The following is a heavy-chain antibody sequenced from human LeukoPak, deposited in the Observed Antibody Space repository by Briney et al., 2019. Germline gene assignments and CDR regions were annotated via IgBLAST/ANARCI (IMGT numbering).Heavy chain of an antibody. CDR3: ARDDY. CDR1: GFTFSSHN. V-gene: IGHV3-21*01. J-gene: IGHJ4*02. CDR2: ITRSSRSI. Sequence: GESLRLSCAASGFTFSSHNMNWVRQAPGKGLGWVSSITRSSRSIFYADSVKGRFTISRDDAKNTLYLQMDSLRVEDTGVYYCARDDYWGQGTLVTVSS.